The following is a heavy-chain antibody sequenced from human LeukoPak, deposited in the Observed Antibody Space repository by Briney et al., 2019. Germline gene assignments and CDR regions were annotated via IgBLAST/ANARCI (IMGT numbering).Heavy chain of an antibody. CDR3: AKDLRTVSPGGMDV. V-gene: IGHV3-21*01. D-gene: IGHD4-11*01. CDR2: ISSSGSYK. CDR1: GFTFSAYS. J-gene: IGHJ6*02. Sequence: GGSLRLSCAASGFTFSAYSMNWVRQAPGKGLEWVSSISSSGSYKYYADSMKGRFTISRDNAKNSLFLQMNSLRAEDTAVYYCAKDLRTVSPGGMDVWGQGTTVTVSS.